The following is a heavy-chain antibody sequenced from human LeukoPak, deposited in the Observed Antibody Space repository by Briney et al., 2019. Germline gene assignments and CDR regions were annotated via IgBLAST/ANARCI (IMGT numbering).Heavy chain of an antibody. CDR1: GFTFTSYW. CDR3: AKSGYSYGYGFDY. J-gene: IGHJ4*02. V-gene: IGHV5-51*01. D-gene: IGHD5-18*01. CDR2: IYPGDSDT. Sequence: GESLKISCKGSGFTFTSYWIGWVRQMPGKGLEWMGIIYPGDSDTRYSPSFQGQVTISADKSISTAYLQWSSLKASDTAMYYCAKSGYSYGYGFDYWGQGTLVTVFS.